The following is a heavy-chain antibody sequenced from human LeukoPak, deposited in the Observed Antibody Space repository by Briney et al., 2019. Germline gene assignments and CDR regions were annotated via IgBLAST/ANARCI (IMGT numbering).Heavy chain of an antibody. CDR1: GGSLTNYY. Sequence: PSETLSLTCAVSGGSLTNYYWTWVRQPPGKGLECIGEISHSGTINYNPSLKGRVTISSDTSKNQFSLTLTSVTAAEAAVYYCARGISAPEGRSELGNWGQGTLVIVSS. CDR3: ARGISAPEGRSELGN. D-gene: IGHD1-7*01. J-gene: IGHJ4*02. V-gene: IGHV4-34*01. CDR2: ISHSGTI.